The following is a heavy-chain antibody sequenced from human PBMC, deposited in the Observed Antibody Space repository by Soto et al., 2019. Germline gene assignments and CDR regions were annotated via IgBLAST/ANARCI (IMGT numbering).Heavy chain of an antibody. V-gene: IGHV3-53*01. J-gene: IGHJ6*02. CDR1: GFTVSSNY. Sequence: GGSLRLSCAASGFTVSSNYMSWVRQAPGKGLEWASVIYSGGSTYYADSVKGRFTISRDNSKNTLYLQMNSLRAEDTAVYYCARDTTVTTTPHYYYYGMDVWGQGTTVTVSS. D-gene: IGHD4-17*01. CDR2: IYSGGST. CDR3: ARDTTVTTTPHYYYYGMDV.